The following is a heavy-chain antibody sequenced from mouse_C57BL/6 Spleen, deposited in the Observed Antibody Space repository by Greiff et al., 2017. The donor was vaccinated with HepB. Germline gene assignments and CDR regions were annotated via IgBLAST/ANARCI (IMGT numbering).Heavy chain of an antibody. CDR1: GFTFNTYA. Sequence: EAGGGLVQPKGSLKLSCAASGFTFNTYAMHWVRQAPGKGLEWVARIRSKSSNYATYYADSVKDRFTISRDDSQSMLYLQMNNLKTEDTAMYYCVRALDSSGYGCFDYWGQGTTLTVSS. D-gene: IGHD3-2*02. CDR2: IRSKSSNYAT. J-gene: IGHJ2*01. V-gene: IGHV10-3*01. CDR3: VRALDSSGYGCFDY.